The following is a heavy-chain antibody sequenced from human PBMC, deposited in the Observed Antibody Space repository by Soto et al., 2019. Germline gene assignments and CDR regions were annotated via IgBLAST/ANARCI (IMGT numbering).Heavy chain of an antibody. J-gene: IGHJ4*02. CDR2: IYWDDSK. V-gene: IGHV2-5*02. CDR1: GFSLSTREVG. Sequence: QITLKESGPTLVKPTQTLTLTCTFSGFSLSTREVGVGWIRQPPGKALEWLAVIYWDDSKHYSPSLKSRVTITKDTSKNQVVLAVTNMDPVDTAIYYCAHAYDGTSRYGGQGTLVTVSS. CDR3: AHAYDGTSRY. D-gene: IGHD3-22*01.